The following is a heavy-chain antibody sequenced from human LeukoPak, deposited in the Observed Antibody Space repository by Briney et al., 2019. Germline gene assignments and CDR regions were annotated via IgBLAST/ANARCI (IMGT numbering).Heavy chain of an antibody. J-gene: IGHJ4*02. CDR3: VRDLSGHYSFDH. CDR2: VSAEGDRR. D-gene: IGHD4-17*01. CDR1: GFTFSHYA. Sequence: PGRSLRLSCAASGFTFSHYAMHWVRRAPGKGLEWITFVSAEGDRRYYADSVKGRFTISRDDSKNTLYLQMNSLRPEDSALYYCVRDLSGHYSFDHWGQGALVTVSS. V-gene: IGHV3-30*04.